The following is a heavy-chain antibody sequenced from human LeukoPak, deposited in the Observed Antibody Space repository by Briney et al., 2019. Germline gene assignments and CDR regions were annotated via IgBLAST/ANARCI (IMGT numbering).Heavy chain of an antibody. CDR3: ARADCSSTGCYDYYYYGMDV. CDR1: GFTFSSYS. J-gene: IGHJ6*02. Sequence: GGSLRLSCAASGFTFSSYSMNWVRQAPGKGLEWVSYISSSSSTIYYADSVKGRFTISRDNAKNSLYLQMNSLRAEDTAVYYCARADCSSTGCYDYYYYGMDVWGQGTTVTVSS. D-gene: IGHD2-2*01. V-gene: IGHV3-48*01. CDR2: ISSSSSTI.